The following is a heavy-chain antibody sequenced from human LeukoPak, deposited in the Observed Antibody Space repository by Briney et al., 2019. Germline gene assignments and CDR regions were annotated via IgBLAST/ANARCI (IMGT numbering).Heavy chain of an antibody. D-gene: IGHD4-23*01. V-gene: IGHV3-21*01. CDR3: ARGTTVVTPGSWFDP. J-gene: IGHJ5*02. CDR2: ISSSSSYI. CDR1: GFTFSSYS. Sequence: GGSLRLSCAASGFTFSSYSMNWVRQAPGKGLEWVSSISSSSSYIYYADSVKGRFTISRDNAKNSLYLQMNSLRAEDTAVYYCARGTTVVTPGSWFDPWGQGTLVTVSS.